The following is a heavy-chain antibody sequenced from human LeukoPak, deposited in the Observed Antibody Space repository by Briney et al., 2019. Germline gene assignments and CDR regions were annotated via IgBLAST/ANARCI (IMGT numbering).Heavy chain of an antibody. CDR2: IYYSGST. CDR1: GGSISSYY. Sequence: SETLSLTCTVSGGSISSYYWSWIRQPPGKGLEWIGYIYYSGSTDYNPSLKSRVTISVDTSKNQFPLKLSSVTAADTAVYYCARGAYYDILTGSGAFDIWGQGTMVTVSS. V-gene: IGHV4-59*01. J-gene: IGHJ3*02. CDR3: ARGAYYDILTGSGAFDI. D-gene: IGHD3-9*01.